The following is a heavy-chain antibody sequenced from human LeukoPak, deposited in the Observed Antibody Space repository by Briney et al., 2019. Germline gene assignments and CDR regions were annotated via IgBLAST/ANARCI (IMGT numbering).Heavy chain of an antibody. Sequence: SETLSLTCAVSGYSISSGYYWGWIRQPPGKGLEWIGSIHHTGSTYYNPSLKSRVTISVDTSKNQFSLKLSSVTAADTAVYYCARDQGYNWNSGAFDIWGQGTMVTVSS. CDR1: GYSISSGYY. D-gene: IGHD1-7*01. V-gene: IGHV4-38-2*02. CDR3: ARDQGYNWNSGAFDI. CDR2: IHHTGST. J-gene: IGHJ3*02.